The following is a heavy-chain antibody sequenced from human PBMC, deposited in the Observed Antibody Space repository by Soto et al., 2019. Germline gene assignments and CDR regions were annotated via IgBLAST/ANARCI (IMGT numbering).Heavy chain of an antibody. D-gene: IGHD5-12*01. CDR1: GGSISSSNW. J-gene: IGHJ6*02. CDR3: ARSLGIYRRYYGMDV. CDR2: INHSGST. V-gene: IGHV4-4*02. Sequence: SETLSLTCAVSGGSISSSNWWSWVRQPPGKGLEWIGEINHSGSTNYNPSLKSRVTISVDTSKNQFSLKLSSVTAADTAVYYCARSLGIYRRYYGMDVWGQGTTVTVSS.